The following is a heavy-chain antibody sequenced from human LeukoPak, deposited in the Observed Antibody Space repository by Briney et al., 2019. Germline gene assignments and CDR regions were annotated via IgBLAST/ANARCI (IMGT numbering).Heavy chain of an antibody. CDR3: AKDPTRLIFGVVIPHSFDY. CDR1: GFTFSSYA. V-gene: IGHV3-23*01. CDR2: ISGSGGST. Sequence: GGSLRLSCVASGFTFSSYAMSWVRQAPGKGLEWVSAISGSGGSTYYADSVKGRFTISRDNSKNTLYLQMNSLRAEDTAVYYCAKDPTRLIFGVVIPHSFDYWGQGTLVTVSS. J-gene: IGHJ4*02. D-gene: IGHD3-3*01.